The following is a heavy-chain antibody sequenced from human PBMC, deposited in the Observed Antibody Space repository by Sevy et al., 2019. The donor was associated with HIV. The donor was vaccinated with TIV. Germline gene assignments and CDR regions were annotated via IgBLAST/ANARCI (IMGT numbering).Heavy chain of an antibody. CDR3: TTDVPYGSGSYYRPYDAFDI. CDR2: IKSKTDGGTT. V-gene: IGHV3-15*01. D-gene: IGHD3-10*01. Sequence: GGSLRLSCAASGFTFSNAWMSWVRQAPGKGLEWVGRIKSKTDGGTTDYAGPVKGRITISRDDSKNTLYLQMNSLKTEDTAVYYCTTDVPYGSGSYYRPYDAFDIWGQGTMVTVSS. CDR1: GFTFSNAW. J-gene: IGHJ3*02.